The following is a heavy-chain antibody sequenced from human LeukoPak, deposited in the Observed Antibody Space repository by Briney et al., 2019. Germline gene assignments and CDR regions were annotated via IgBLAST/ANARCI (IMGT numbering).Heavy chain of an antibody. CDR1: GFTFSSYS. CDR2: ISSSSSYI. V-gene: IGHV3-21*01. J-gene: IGHJ4*02. CDR3: ARAGGSYWYYFDY. D-gene: IGHD1-26*01. Sequence: GGSLRLSCAASGFTFSSYSMNWVRQAPGKGLEWVSSISSSSSYIYYADSVKGRFTISRDNAKNSLYLQMNSLRAEDTAVYYCARAGGSYWYYFDYWGQGTLVTVSS.